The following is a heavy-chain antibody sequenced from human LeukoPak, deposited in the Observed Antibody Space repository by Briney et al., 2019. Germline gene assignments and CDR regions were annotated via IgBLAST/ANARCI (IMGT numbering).Heavy chain of an antibody. V-gene: IGHV4-61*02. CDR3: AREYYYGSGMDY. CDR2: IYTSGST. Sequence: SQTLSLTCTVSGVSISSGSYYWGWLRQPAGMGLEWIGRIYTSGSTNYNPSLKSRVTISVDTSKNQFSLKMSSVTAADTAVYYCAREYYYGSGMDYWGQGTLVTVSS. D-gene: IGHD3-10*01. CDR1: GVSISSGSYY. J-gene: IGHJ4*02.